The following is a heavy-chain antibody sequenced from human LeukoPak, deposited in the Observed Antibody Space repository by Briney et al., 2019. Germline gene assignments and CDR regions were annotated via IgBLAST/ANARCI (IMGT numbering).Heavy chain of an antibody. D-gene: IGHD3-22*01. Sequence: GGSLRLSCAASGFTFDDYAMHWVRQAPGKGLEWVSGISWNSGSIGYADSVKGRFTISRDNAKNSLYLQMNSLRAEDTALYYCAKDWANYYDSSYYFDYWGQGTLVTVSS. CDR3: AKDWANYYDSSYYFDY. J-gene: IGHJ4*02. CDR2: ISWNSGSI. V-gene: IGHV3-9*01. CDR1: GFTFDDYA.